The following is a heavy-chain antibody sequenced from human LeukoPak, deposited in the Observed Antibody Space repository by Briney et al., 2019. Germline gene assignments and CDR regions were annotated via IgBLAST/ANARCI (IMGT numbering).Heavy chain of an antibody. CDR1: GGSISSSNW. Sequence: SETLSLTCAVSGGSISSSNWWSWVRRPPGKGLEWIGEIYHSGSTNYNPSLKSRVTISVDKSKNQFSLMLSSVTAADTAVYYCARVRIAAAGTSPDYYYYGMDVWGKGTTVTVSS. CDR3: ARVRIAAAGTSPDYYYYGMDV. CDR2: IYHSGST. J-gene: IGHJ6*04. V-gene: IGHV4-4*02. D-gene: IGHD6-13*01.